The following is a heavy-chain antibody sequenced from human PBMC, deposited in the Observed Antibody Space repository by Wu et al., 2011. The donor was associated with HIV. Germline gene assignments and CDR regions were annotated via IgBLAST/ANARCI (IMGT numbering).Heavy chain of an antibody. Sequence: QDQLVQSGAEVKKPGASVKVSCKASGYTFTSYGISWVRQAPGQGLEWMGWINPNSGDTDYAQKFQGRVTMTRDTSINTAYMELISLISDDTAVYYCAREAPYPAWGQGTLVTVSS. J-gene: IGHJ5*02. CDR1: GYTFTSYG. CDR2: INPNSGDT. V-gene: IGHV1-2*02. CDR3: AREAPYPA.